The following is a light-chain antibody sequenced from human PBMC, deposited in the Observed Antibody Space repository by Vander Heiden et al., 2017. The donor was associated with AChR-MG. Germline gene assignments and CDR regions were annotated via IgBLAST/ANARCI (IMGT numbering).Light chain of an antibody. Sequence: QSVLTQPPSVSGAPGQRVTISCPWNSSNIRAGHLVHWYQQLPVRAPKLLIYANSNRPSGVPDRFSGSKSGTSASLAITGLQAEDEADYYCQSYDNSLSGLVFGGGTRLTVL. CDR2: ANS. V-gene: IGLV1-40*01. CDR1: SSNIRAGHL. CDR3: QSYDNSLSGLV. J-gene: IGLJ3*02.